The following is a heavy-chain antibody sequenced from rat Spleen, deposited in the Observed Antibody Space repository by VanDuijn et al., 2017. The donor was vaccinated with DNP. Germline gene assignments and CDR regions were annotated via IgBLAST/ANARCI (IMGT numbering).Heavy chain of an antibody. J-gene: IGHJ4*01. CDR1: GFSLTSYS. CDR2: MWNDGDT. V-gene: IGHV2-32*01. D-gene: IGHD4-3*01. CDR3: ARDLIIRDTTSAMDV. Sequence: QVQLKESGPGLVQPSQTLSLTCTVSGFSLTSYSVSWVRQPSGRGPEWMGRMWNDGDTAYNSVLKSRLSISRDTSKNQVFLKLSSLQTEDTATYYCARDLIIRDTTSAMDVWGQGTSVTVSS.